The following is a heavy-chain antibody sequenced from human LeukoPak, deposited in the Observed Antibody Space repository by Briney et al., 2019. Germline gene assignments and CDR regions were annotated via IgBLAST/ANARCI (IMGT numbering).Heavy chain of an antibody. CDR1: GFTFSDYY. CDR2: ISSSGSTI. D-gene: IGHD3-9*01. V-gene: IGHV3-11*01. J-gene: IGHJ4*02. Sequence: GGSLRLSCAASGFTFSDYYMRWIRQAPGKGLEWVSYISSSGSTIYYADSVKWRFTISRDNAKNSLYLQMNSLRAEDTAVYYCARDNSHYDILTGYYSAPGMIDYWGQGTLVTVSS. CDR3: ARDNSHYDILTGYYSAPGMIDY.